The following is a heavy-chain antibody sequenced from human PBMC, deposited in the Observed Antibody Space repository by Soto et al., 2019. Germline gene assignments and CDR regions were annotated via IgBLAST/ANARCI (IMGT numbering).Heavy chain of an antibody. V-gene: IGHV4-39*01. CDR3: ARHPRSPPDWNDRGAFDY. J-gene: IGHJ4*02. D-gene: IGHD1-1*01. Sequence: ETLSLTCTVSGGSISSSSYYWGWIRQPPGKGLEWIGSIYYSGSTYYNPSLKSRVTISVDTSKNQFSLKLSSVTAADTAVYYCARHPRSPPDWNDRGAFDYWGQGTLVTVSS. CDR2: IYYSGST. CDR1: GGSISSSSYY.